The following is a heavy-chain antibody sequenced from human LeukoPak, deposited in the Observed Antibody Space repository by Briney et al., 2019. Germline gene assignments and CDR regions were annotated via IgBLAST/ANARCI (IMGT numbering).Heavy chain of an antibody. Sequence: ASVKVSCKVSGYTLTELSMHWVRQAPGQGLEWMGWITPNNGVTTYAQKFQGRVSMTTDTATGTAYMELSRLRPDDTAVYYCARERFLGWLLYSFDYWGQGSLVTVSS. CDR3: ARERFLGWLLYSFDY. J-gene: IGHJ4*02. CDR2: ITPNNGVT. CDR1: GYTLTELS. D-gene: IGHD3/OR15-3a*01. V-gene: IGHV1-2*02.